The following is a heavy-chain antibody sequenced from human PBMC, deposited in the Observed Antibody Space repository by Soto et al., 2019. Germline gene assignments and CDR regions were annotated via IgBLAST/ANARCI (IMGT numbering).Heavy chain of an antibody. CDR2: ISYDGSKK. CDR3: ARDDLRYNWNYVMGPRYYYYGMDV. J-gene: IGHJ6*02. V-gene: IGHV3-30-3*01. Sequence: GGSLILSCAASGFTFSRFGLRRVRQAPGQGLEWVAVISYDGSKKYYADSVKGRFTISRDNSKNTLYLQMNSLRAEDTAVYYCARDDLRYNWNYVMGPRYYYYGMDVWGQGTTVTVSS. CDR1: GFTFSRFG. D-gene: IGHD1-7*01.